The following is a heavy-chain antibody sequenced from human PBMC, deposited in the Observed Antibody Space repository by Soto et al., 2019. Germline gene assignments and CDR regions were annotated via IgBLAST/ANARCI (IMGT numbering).Heavy chain of an antibody. CDR1: GERISSTSVA. CDR2: TYYRSKWSN. V-gene: IGHV6-1*01. J-gene: IGHJ4*02. Sequence: KTLSLTCVIYGERISSTSVAWNWIRQSPSRGLERLGRTYYRSKWSNDYALSVRSRLIINPDTSKNQFSLQLNSGTPEYTAVYYCARAVGGALDYWGQGTLVTVSS. D-gene: IGHD6-19*01. CDR3: ARAVGGALDY.